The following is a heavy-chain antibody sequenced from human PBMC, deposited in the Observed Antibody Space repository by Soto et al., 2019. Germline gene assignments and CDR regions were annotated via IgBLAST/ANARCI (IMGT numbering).Heavy chain of an antibody. CDR2: IGYSGAT. J-gene: IGHJ5*02. V-gene: IGHV4-31*03. CDR3: ARGGASSKWFAP. Sequence: SETLSLTCTVSGGSNTSGGSFWSWIRQHPGKGPEWIAFIGYSGATSYNPSLASRVTISADTYKSQLSLNLRSVTAADTAVYYCARGGASSKWFAPWGQGTLVTVSS. CDR1: GGSNTSGGSF. D-gene: IGHD2-15*01.